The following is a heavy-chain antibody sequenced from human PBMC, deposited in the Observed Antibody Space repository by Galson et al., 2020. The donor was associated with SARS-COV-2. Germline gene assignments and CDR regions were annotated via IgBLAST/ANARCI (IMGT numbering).Heavy chain of an antibody. Sequence: GESLKISCAASGFTFSSFGMHWVRQAPGKGLEWVAVISYDGSNKYYADSVKGRFTISRDNSKNTLDLQMNSLRAEDTAVYYCARSVTYYYYMDVGGKGTTVTVSS. V-gene: IGHV3-30*05. CDR3: ARSVTYYYYMDV. CDR2: ISYDGSNK. J-gene: IGHJ6*03. CDR1: GFTFSSFG.